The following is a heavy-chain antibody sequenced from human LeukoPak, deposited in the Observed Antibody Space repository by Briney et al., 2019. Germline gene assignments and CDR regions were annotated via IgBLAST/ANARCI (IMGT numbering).Heavy chain of an antibody. V-gene: IGHV4-34*01. D-gene: IGHD3-3*01. CDR1: GGSFSGYY. CDR3: ARVYRGPITIFRVVIIPRWYYFDY. CDR2: INHSGST. Sequence: SETLSLTCAVYGGSFSGYYWSWIRQPPGKGLEWIGEINHSGSTNYNPSLKSRVTISVDTSKNQFSLKLSSVTAADTAVYYCARVYRGPITIFRVVIIPRWYYFDYWGQGTLVTVSS. J-gene: IGHJ4*02.